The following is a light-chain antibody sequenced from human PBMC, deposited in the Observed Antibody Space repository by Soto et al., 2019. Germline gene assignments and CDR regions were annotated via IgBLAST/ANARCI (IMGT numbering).Light chain of an antibody. CDR1: SSDVGGYNY. CDR3: CSYAGSYTGV. V-gene: IGLV2-11*01. CDR2: DVS. J-gene: IGLJ1*01. Sequence: QSALTQPRSVSGSPGQSVTISCTGDSSDVGGYNYVSWYQQHPGKAPKLMIYDVSKRPSGVPDRFSGSKSGNTASLTISGLQAEDVADYYCCSYAGSYTGVFGTGTKVTVL.